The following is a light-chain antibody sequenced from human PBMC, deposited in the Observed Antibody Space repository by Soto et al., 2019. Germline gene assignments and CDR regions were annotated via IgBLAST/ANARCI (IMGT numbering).Light chain of an antibody. Sequence: QSALTQPASVSGSPGQSITISCTGTSSDVGGYNYVSWYQQHPGKAPKLMIYEVSNRPSGVSNRFSGSKSCNTASLTISGLQAEDEADYYCSSYTSSSMVFGGGTQLTVL. CDR2: EVS. V-gene: IGLV2-14*01. CDR1: SSDVGGYNY. CDR3: SSYTSSSMV. J-gene: IGLJ3*02.